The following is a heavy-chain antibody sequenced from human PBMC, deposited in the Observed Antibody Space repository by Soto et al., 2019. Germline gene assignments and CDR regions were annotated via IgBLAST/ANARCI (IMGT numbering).Heavy chain of an antibody. CDR1: GFTFTNYA. V-gene: IGHV3-23*01. CDR3: AKGTPMIRGVFYFDY. J-gene: IGHJ4*02. Sequence: EVQLLESGGGLVQPGGSLRLSCAASGFTFTNYAMNWVRQTPGKGLEWVSSISGSGGSTYYADSVKGRFTISRDNSKNTLSLQKNSLRAEDTAVYYCAKGTPMIRGVFYFDYWGQGTLVTVSS. D-gene: IGHD3-10*01. CDR2: ISGSGGST.